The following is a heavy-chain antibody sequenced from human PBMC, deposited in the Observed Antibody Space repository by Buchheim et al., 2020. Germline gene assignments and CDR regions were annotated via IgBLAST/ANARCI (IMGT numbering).Heavy chain of an antibody. CDR1: GGSISSGSYY. J-gene: IGHJ4*02. CDR2: IYTSGTT. Sequence: QVQLQESGPGLVKPSQTLSLTCTVSGGSISSGSYYWSWIRQPAGKGLEWIGRIYTSGTTNYNPSLKSRVTISVEPSQNQFSLKLSSVTAADTAVYYCARGTCSSTSCPFDYWGQGTL. D-gene: IGHD2-2*01. CDR3: ARGTCSSTSCPFDY. V-gene: IGHV4-61*02.